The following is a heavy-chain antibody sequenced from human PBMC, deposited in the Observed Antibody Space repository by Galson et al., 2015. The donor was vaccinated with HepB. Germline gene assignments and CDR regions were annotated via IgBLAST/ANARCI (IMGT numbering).Heavy chain of an antibody. V-gene: IGHV1-46*01. CDR2: FHPSGGTT. J-gene: IGHJ4*02. CDR3: ATIVGATGFDH. D-gene: IGHD1-26*01. CDR1: GYTFTTYY. Sequence: SVKVSCKASGYTFTTYYLHWVRQAPGQGLEWMGMFHPSGGTTTYPQKFLGRVTMTGDTSTSTVYMEVASLTSEDTAVYYCATIVGATGFDHWGQGTLVTVSS.